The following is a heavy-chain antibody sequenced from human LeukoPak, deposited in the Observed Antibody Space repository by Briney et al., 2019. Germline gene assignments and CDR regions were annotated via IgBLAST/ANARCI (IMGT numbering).Heavy chain of an antibody. CDR3: ASHDYSPNWFAP. Sequence: SETLSLTCTVSGGSISSSSYYWGWIRQPPGKGLEWIGSIYYSGSTYYNPSLKSRVTISVDTSKNQFSLKLSSVTAADTAVDYCASHDYSPNWFAPWGQGTLVTFSS. J-gene: IGHJ5*02. D-gene: IGHD4-11*01. V-gene: IGHV4-39*01. CDR2: IYYSGST. CDR1: GGSISSSSYY.